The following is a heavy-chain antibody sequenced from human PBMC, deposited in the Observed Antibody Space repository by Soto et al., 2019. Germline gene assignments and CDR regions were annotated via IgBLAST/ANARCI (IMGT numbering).Heavy chain of an antibody. CDR2: IIPIFGTA. Sequence: ASVKVSCKASGGTFSSYAISWVRQAPGQGLEWMGGIIPIFGTANYAQKFQGRVTITADESTSTAYMELSSLRSEDTAVYYCAKTAIRGYYFDSWGQGTLVTVSS. CDR3: AKTAIRGYYFDS. V-gene: IGHV1-69*13. D-gene: IGHD2-2*02. J-gene: IGHJ4*02. CDR1: GGTFSSYA.